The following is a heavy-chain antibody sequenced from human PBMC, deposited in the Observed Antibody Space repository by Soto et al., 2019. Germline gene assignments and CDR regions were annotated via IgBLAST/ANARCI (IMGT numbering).Heavy chain of an antibody. V-gene: IGHV4-39*01. D-gene: IGHD6-13*01. Sequence: QLQLQESGPGLVKPSETLSLTCTVSGGSISSSSYYWGWIRQPPGKGLEWIGSIYYSGSTYYNPSLKRRVTISVDTSKNQFSLKLSSVTAADTAVYYCASEAAAAYYFDYWGQGTLVTVSS. CDR2: IYYSGST. CDR3: ASEAAAAYYFDY. J-gene: IGHJ4*02. CDR1: GGSISSSSYY.